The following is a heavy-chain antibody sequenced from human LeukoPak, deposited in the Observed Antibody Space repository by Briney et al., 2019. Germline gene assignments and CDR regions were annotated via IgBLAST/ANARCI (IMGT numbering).Heavy chain of an antibody. J-gene: IGHJ4*02. CDR2: ISGSGGST. D-gene: IGHD3-10*01. CDR1: GFTFSSYA. CDR3: ANARGGGPKGPQDY. Sequence: GGSLRLSCAASGFTFSSYAMSWVRQAPGKGLEWVSAISGSGGSTYYADPVKGRFTISRDNSKNTLYLQMNSLRAEDTAVYYCANARGGGPKGPQDYWGQGTLVTVSS. V-gene: IGHV3-23*01.